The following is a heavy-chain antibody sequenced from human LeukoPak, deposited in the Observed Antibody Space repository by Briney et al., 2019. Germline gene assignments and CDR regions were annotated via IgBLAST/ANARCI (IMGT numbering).Heavy chain of an antibody. V-gene: IGHV1-8*01. Sequence: GASVKGSCKASGYTFTSYDINWVRQATGQGREWIGWMNPNSGNTGYAQKFQGRVTMTRNTSISTAYMELSSLRSEDTAVYYCATRCYGGKPRGYYYYYMDVWGKGTTVTVSS. CDR1: GYTFTSYD. J-gene: IGHJ6*03. D-gene: IGHD4-23*01. CDR3: ATRCYGGKPRGYYYYYMDV. CDR2: MNPNSGNT.